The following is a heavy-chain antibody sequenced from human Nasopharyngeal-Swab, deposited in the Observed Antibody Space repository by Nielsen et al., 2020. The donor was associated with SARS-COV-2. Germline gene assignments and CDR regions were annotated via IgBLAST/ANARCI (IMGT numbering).Heavy chain of an antibody. J-gene: IGHJ4*02. CDR2: IYHSGNT. Sequence: SETLSLTCVVSGGSISSSNWWSWVRQPPGKGLQWIGEIYHSGNTNYNPSLESRVTISVDKSKNQFSLRLSSVTATDTALYYCARHSYQWNPASHLDYWGQGSLVTVSS. CDR1: GGSISSSNW. CDR3: ARHSYQWNPASHLDY. D-gene: IGHD6-19*01. V-gene: IGHV4-4*02.